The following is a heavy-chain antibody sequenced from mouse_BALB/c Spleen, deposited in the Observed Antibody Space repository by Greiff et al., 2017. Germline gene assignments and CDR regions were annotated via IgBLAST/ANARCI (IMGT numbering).Heavy chain of an antibody. Sequence: EVQLVESGGGLVQPGGSRKLSCAASGFTFSSFGMHWVRQAPEKGLEWVAYISSGSSTIYYADTVKGRFTISRDNPKNTLFLQMTSLRSEDTAMYYCARSPRREEGNAMDYWGQGTSVTVSS. V-gene: IGHV5-17*02. CDR3: ARSPRREEGNAMDY. CDR1: GFTFSSFG. J-gene: IGHJ4*01. CDR2: ISSGSSTI.